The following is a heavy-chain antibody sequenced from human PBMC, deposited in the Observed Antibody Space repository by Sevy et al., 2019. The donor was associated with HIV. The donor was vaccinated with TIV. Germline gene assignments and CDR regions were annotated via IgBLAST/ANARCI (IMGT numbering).Heavy chain of an antibody. CDR2: ISYTGNT. Sequence: SETLSLTCTVSGGSISSGNYYWHWIRQPPGKGLEWIGYISYTGNTYYNPSLKGPVTISVDTSNNQFSLRLTSVTAADTAVYYCARDATEYTGSSVWFDPWGQGTLVTVS. CDR1: GGSISSGNYY. D-gene: IGHD2-15*01. V-gene: IGHV4-30-4*01. J-gene: IGHJ5*02. CDR3: ARDATEYTGSSVWFDP.